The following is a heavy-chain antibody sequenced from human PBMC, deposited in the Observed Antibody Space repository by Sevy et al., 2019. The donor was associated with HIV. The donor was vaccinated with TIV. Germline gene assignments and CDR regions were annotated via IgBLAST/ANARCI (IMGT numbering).Heavy chain of an antibody. CDR1: GFTFSNYE. CDR3: AGECGRDAFDI. D-gene: IGHD1-26*01. J-gene: IGHJ3*02. Sequence: GGSLRLSCVASGFTFSNYEMNWVRQAPGKGLEWVSYITGSGNIIYYADSVKGRFTISRDNAKNSLNLQMNSLRTEDTAIDYCAGECGRDAFDIWGQGTMVTVSS. V-gene: IGHV3-48*03. CDR2: ITGSGNII.